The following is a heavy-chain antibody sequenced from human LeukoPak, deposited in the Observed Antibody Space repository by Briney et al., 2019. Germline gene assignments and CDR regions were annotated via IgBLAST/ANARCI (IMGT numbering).Heavy chain of an antibody. CDR2: IYTSGST. Sequence: PSETLSLTCTVSGGSISSYYWSWIRQPAGKGLEWIGRIYTSGSTNYNPSPRSRVTISVDTSKNQFSLKLSSVTAADTAVYYCARLNMVRGVIISGVLTAAIIDYWGQGTLVTVSS. CDR1: GGSISSYY. CDR3: ARLNMVRGVIISGVLTAAIIDY. V-gene: IGHV4-4*07. D-gene: IGHD3-10*01. J-gene: IGHJ4*02.